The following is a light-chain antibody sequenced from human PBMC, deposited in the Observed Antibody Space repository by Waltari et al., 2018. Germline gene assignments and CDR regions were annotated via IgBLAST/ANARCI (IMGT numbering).Light chain of an antibody. Sequence: EIVLTQSPGTLSLSPGERATLSCRASQGVGKYLAGYHQRPGQAPRLLLYHTSIRATGIPDRFSGSGYGTDFSLTISRLEPEDFAVYYCQKYDFLPATFGQGTTVEIK. CDR3: QKYDFLPAT. J-gene: IGKJ1*01. CDR2: HTS. V-gene: IGKV3-20*01. CDR1: QGVGKY.